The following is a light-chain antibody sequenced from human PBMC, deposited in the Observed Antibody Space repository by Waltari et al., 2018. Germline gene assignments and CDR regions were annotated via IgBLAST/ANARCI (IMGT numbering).Light chain of an antibody. CDR1: SSDIGRYTY. Sequence: QSALTQPASVSGSPGQAITISCTGTSSDIGRYTYVSWYPQHPGKAPKRVISVASSPPYGVSNCFSGSKSGNTASLTISGLQAEDGAHYYCSSYTNSGNVVFGGGTKLTVL. CDR3: SSYTNSGNVV. J-gene: IGLJ2*01. CDR2: VAS. V-gene: IGLV2-14*01.